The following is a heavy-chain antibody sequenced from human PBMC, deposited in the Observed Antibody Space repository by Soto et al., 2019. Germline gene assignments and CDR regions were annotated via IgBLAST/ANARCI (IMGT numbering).Heavy chain of an antibody. CDR2: IIPIFGTA. J-gene: IGHJ4*02. CDR3: AREDTAEETGTLDY. CDR1: GGTFSSYA. D-gene: IGHD1-1*01. V-gene: IGHV1-69*06. Sequence: ASVKVSCKASGGTFSSYAISWVRQAPGQGLEWMGGIIPIFGTANYAQKFQGRVTITADKSTSSAYMELSSLRSEDTAVYYCAREDTAEETGTLDYWGQGTLVTVSS.